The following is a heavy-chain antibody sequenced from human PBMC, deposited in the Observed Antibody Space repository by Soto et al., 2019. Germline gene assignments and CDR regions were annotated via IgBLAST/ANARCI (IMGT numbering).Heavy chain of an antibody. V-gene: IGHV1-69*13. D-gene: IGHD4-4*01. J-gene: IGHJ6*02. CDR2: IIPIFGTA. CDR3: ARAGPDDYSNKAQASYYYGIAV. Sequence: SVKVACKASGGTFSSYASSWVRQAPGQGLEWMGGIIPIFGTANYAQKFQGRVTITADESTSTAYMELSSLRSEDTAVYYCARAGPDDYSNKAQASYYYGIAVWGQGTTVTVSS. CDR1: GGTFSSYA.